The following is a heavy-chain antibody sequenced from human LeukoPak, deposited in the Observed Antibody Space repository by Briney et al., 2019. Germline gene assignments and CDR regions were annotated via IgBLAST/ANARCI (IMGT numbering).Heavy chain of an antibody. V-gene: IGHV4-59*01. J-gene: IGHJ2*01. CDR3: ARGGIQLWSLYFDL. CDR2: IYYSGST. D-gene: IGHD5-18*01. CDR1: GVSISSYY. Sequence: AETLSLTCTVSGVSISSYYWSWIRQPPGKGLEWIGYIYYSGSTNYNPSLKSRVTISVETSKIQYSLKLSSVTAADTAVYYCARGGIQLWSLYFDLWGRGTLVTVSS.